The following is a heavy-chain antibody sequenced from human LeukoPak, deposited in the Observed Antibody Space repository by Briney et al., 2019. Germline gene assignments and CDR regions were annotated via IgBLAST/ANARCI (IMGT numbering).Heavy chain of an antibody. CDR2: ISWSSGSI. J-gene: IGHJ4*02. D-gene: IGHD3-22*01. CDR1: GFTFDDYA. CDR3: AKDSGGYEGYFDY. V-gene: IGHV3-9*03. Sequence: PGGSLRLSCAASGFTFDDYAMHWVRQAPGKGLEWVSGISWSSGSIGYADSVKGRFTISRDNAKNSLYLQMNSLRAEDMALYYCAKDSGGYEGYFDYWGQGTLVTVSS.